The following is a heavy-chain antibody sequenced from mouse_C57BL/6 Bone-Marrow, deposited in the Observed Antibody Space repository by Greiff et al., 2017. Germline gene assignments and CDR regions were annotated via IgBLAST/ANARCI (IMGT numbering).Heavy chain of an antibody. Sequence: VKLMESGPELVKPGASVKISCKASGYAFSSYWMNWVKQRPGKGLEWIGRIYPGDGDTNYNGKFKGKATLTADKSSSTAYMHLSSLTSEDSAVYFCARGGYDAWFAYWGQGTLVTVSA. CDR2: IYPGDGDT. V-gene: IGHV1-82*01. D-gene: IGHD2-2*01. CDR3: ARGGYDAWFAY. J-gene: IGHJ3*01. CDR1: GYAFSSYW.